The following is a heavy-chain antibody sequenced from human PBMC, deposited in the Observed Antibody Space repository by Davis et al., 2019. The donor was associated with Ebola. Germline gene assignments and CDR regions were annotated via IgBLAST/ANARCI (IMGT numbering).Heavy chain of an antibody. J-gene: IGHJ5*02. CDR2: INHSGST. Sequence: PSETLSLTCAVYGGSFSGYYWSWIRQPPGKGLEWIGEINHSGSTNYNPSLKSRVTISVDTSKNQFSLKLSSVTAADTAVYYCAREDYDIFNWFDPWGQGTLVTVSS. CDR1: GGSFSGYY. D-gene: IGHD3-9*01. CDR3: AREDYDIFNWFDP. V-gene: IGHV4-34*01.